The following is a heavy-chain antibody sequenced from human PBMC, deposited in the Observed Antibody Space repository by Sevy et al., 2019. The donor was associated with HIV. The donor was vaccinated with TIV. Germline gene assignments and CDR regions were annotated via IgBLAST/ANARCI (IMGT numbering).Heavy chain of an antibody. Sequence: ASVKVSCKASGYTFTGDYLHWVRQAPGQGLEWMGRVYPNSGGTNYAQKFQGRVTMTRDTSISTAYMELNRLTSDDTGGYYWARGGGCGTTNFGMDVWGQGTTVTVSS. V-gene: IGHV1-2*05. CDR1: GYTFTGDY. D-gene: IGHD1-7*01. CDR3: ARGGGCGTTNFGMDV. CDR2: VYPNSGGT. J-gene: IGHJ6*02.